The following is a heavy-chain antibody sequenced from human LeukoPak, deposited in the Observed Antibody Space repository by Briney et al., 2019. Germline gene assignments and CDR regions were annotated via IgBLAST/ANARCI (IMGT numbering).Heavy chain of an antibody. Sequence: PGGSLRLSCAASGFTFDDYAMHWVRQAPGKGLEWVSLISWDGGSTYYADSVKGRFTISRDNAKNSLFLQMNSLRAEDTAVYYCVRDSYGSGTYFSAHWGQGTLVTVSS. J-gene: IGHJ4*02. D-gene: IGHD3-10*01. CDR2: ISWDGGST. CDR3: VRDSYGSGTYFSAH. V-gene: IGHV3-43D*03. CDR1: GFTFDDYA.